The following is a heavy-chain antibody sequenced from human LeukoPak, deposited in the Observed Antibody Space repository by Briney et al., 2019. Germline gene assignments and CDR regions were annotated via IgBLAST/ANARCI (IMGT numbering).Heavy chain of an antibody. CDR1: GFTFTAYD. V-gene: IGHV1-2*02. J-gene: IGHJ4*02. D-gene: IGHD4-17*01. CDR3: ARDSSTVTTRHFDY. CDR2: INPNSGGT. Sequence: ASVKVSCKASGFTFTAYDIHWVRQAPGQGLEWMGKINPNSGGTENTHNFHGRVSTTRDTSISTVYMELARLTSDDTAVYYCARDSSTVTTRHFDYWGQGTLVTVSS.